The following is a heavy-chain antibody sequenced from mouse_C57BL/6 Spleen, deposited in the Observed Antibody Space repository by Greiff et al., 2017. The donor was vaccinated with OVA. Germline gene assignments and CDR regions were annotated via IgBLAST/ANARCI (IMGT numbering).Heavy chain of an antibody. D-gene: IGHD1-3*01. CDR2: IDPSDSYT. Sequence: QVQLQQPGAELVMPGASVKLSCKASGYTFTSYWMHWVKQRPGQGLEWIGEIDPSDSYTNYTQKFKGKSTLTVDKSSSTAYMQLSSLTSEDSAVYYCARGGTNLFDYWGQGTTLTVSS. CDR1: GYTFTSYW. J-gene: IGHJ2*01. V-gene: IGHV1-69*01. CDR3: ARGGTNLFDY.